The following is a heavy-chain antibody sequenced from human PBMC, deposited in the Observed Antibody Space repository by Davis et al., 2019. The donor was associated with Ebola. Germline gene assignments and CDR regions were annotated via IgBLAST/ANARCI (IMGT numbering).Heavy chain of an antibody. CDR1: GYTFTSCG. J-gene: IGHJ5*02. CDR3: ARDVVVVAATDWFDP. CDR2: ISAYTGDT. Sequence: ASVKVSCKASGYTFTSCGISWVRQAPGQGLEWMGWISAYTGDTNYAQKFQGRVTMTTDTSTSTAYMELRRLRSDDTAVYYCARDVVVVAATDWFDPWGQGTLVTVSS. D-gene: IGHD2-15*01. V-gene: IGHV1-18*01.